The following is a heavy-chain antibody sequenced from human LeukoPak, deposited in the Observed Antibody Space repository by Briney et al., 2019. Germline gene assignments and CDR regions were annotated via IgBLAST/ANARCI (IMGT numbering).Heavy chain of an antibody. J-gene: IGHJ4*02. D-gene: IGHD2-15*01. Sequence: PGGSLRLSCAASGFTFSSYAMHWVRQAPGKGLDWVAVISHDGSNKYYADSVEGRFTISRDYSKNTLFLQMNNLRTEDTAVYSCARQDCSGGSCYLDYWGQGMLVTVSS. CDR1: GFTFSSYA. V-gene: IGHV3-30*04. CDR2: ISHDGSNK. CDR3: ARQDCSGGSCYLDY.